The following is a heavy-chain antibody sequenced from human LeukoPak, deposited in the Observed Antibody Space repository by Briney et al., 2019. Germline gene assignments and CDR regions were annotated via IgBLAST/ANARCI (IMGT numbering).Heavy chain of an antibody. CDR2: ISVYNGNT. CDR1: GYTFTSYG. J-gene: IGHJ4*02. V-gene: IGHV1-18*01. CDR3: ARVWGGYDLTHLLDY. Sequence: ASVKVSCKASGYTFTSYGISWVRQAPGQGLEWMGWISVYNGNTNYAQKLQGRVTMTTDTSTSTAYMELRSLRSDDTAVYYCARVWGGYDLTHLLDYWGQGTLVTVSS. D-gene: IGHD5-12*01.